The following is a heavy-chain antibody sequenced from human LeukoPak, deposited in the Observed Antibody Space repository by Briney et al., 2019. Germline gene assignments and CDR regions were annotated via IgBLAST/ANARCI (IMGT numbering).Heavy chain of an antibody. D-gene: IGHD3-22*01. CDR3: ARGKYDYDSSAYYYQFDY. J-gene: IGHJ4*02. CDR2: IKSDGSRT. CDR1: GFSFSSYW. V-gene: IGHV3-74*01. Sequence: GGSLRLSCAASGFSFSSYWMHWVRQAPGKGLVWVSRIKSDGSRTDYADFVKGRFTISRDNAKNTLFLQMNSLRVEDTAVYYCARGKYDYDSSAYYYQFDYWGQGTLVTVSS.